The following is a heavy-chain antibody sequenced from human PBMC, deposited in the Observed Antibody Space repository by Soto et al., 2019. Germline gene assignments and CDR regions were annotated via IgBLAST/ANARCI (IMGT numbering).Heavy chain of an antibody. D-gene: IGHD1-1*01. Sequence: PGGSLRLSCVVSGFTFSSYGMNWVRQAPGEGLEWVSAISGTGGSTYYADSVKGRFTISRDNSKNTLFLEMNSLRAEDTAVYYCGKETPRGTDYFDYSGQGTLVTVSS. J-gene: IGHJ4*02. CDR3: GKETPRGTDYFDY. CDR2: ISGTGGST. V-gene: IGHV3-23*01. CDR1: GFTFSSYG.